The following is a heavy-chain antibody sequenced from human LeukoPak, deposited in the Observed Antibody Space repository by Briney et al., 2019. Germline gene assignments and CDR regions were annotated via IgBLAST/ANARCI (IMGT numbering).Heavy chain of an antibody. Sequence: GGSLRLSCAASGFAFSSFAMGWVRQSPGQGLEWLSTINGGGNTTFYADSVKGRFTISRDNSKNTLYLHMDSLRPDDTAIYYCTKELHVAVAVADYYYFYMDVWGRGTAVTVSS. CDR2: INGGGNTT. V-gene: IGHV3-23*01. J-gene: IGHJ6*03. CDR1: GFAFSSFA. CDR3: TKELHVAVAVADYYYFYMDV. D-gene: IGHD6-19*01.